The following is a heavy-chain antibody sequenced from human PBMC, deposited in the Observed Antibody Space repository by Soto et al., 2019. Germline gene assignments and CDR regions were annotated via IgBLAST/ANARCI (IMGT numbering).Heavy chain of an antibody. CDR3: ARHAAYDSVWGKSDGSDY. V-gene: IGHV4-39*01. D-gene: IGHD3-16*01. CDR2: MYYSGAT. J-gene: IGHJ4*02. Sequence: QLQLQESGPGLVKPSETLSLACTVCGGSISSNSYYWDWIRQPPGKGLEWIGSMYYSGATYHNPSLQSRVTISVDTSKNQFSLHLSSVTAADTAVYYCARHAAYDSVWGKSDGSDYWGQGTLVTVSS. CDR1: GGSISSNSYY.